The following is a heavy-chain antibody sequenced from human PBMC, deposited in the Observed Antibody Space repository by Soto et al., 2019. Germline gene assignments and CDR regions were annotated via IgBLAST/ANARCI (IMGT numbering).Heavy chain of an antibody. CDR3: AKQGSGHYWEEGMDV. CDR2: IYPGDSDT. CDR1: GYSFTNYW. Sequence: GESLKISCKGSGYSFTNYWIGWVRQLPGKGLEWMGIIYPGDSDTRYSPSFQGQVTISADKSISSVYLQWSSLKASDTAMYYCAKQGSGHYWEEGMDVWGQGTTVTVSS. V-gene: IGHV5-51*01. D-gene: IGHD1-26*01. J-gene: IGHJ6*02.